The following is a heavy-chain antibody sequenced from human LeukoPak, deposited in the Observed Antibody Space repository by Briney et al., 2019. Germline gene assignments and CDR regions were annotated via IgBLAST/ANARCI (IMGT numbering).Heavy chain of an antibody. J-gene: IGHJ5*02. CDR2: ISGTGVGT. CDR3: VRSGWSYNWFDP. CDR1: GFTFNTYA. D-gene: IGHD6-19*01. V-gene: IGHV3-23*01. Sequence: PGGSLRLSCAASGFTFNTYAMNWVRQAPGKGLEWVSDISGTGVGTYYADSVKGRFTISRDNSRNTLYLQMSSLRAEDTAVYYCVRSGWSYNWFDPWGQGTLVTVCS.